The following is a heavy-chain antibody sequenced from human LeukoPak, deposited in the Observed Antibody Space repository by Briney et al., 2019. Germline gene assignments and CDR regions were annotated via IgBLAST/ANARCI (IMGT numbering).Heavy chain of an antibody. D-gene: IGHD5-24*01. J-gene: IGHJ5*02. CDR1: GGSISSYY. CDR2: IYYSGST. Sequence: PSETLSLTCTVSGGSISSYYWSWIRQPPGKGLEWIGYIYYSGSTNYNPSLKSRVTISVDTSKNQFSLKLSSVTAADTAVYYCARDRPKGYRRFDPWGQGTLVTVSS. V-gene: IGHV4-59*01. CDR3: ARDRPKGYRRFDP.